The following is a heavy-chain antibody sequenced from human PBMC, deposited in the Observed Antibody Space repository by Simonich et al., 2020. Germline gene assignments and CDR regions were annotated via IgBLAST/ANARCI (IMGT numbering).Heavy chain of an antibody. D-gene: IGHD3-3*01. Sequence: QLQLQESGPGLVKPSDTLSLTCTVSGGSSSNSSYYWGWLRHTPGKGLEWIGYTYYSGSTDYDPSLKSRVTISVDTSKNQFSLKLSSVTAADTAVYYCASRGWSGYYDYWGQGTLVTVSS. CDR2: TYYSGST. CDR1: GGSSSNSSYY. CDR3: ASRGWSGYYDY. V-gene: IGHV4-61*05. J-gene: IGHJ4*02.